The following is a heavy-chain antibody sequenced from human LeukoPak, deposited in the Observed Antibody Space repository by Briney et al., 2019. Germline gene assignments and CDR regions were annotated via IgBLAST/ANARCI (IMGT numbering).Heavy chain of an antibody. J-gene: IGHJ6*02. CDR1: GFTFTTYW. CDR2: INSDGSIT. CDR3: ARDAVDTANAV. V-gene: IGHV3-74*01. D-gene: IGHD5-18*01. Sequence: GGSLRLSCAASGFTFTTYWMHWDRHAPGKGLVWVSHINSDGSITSYADSVKGRFTISRDNAKNTLYLQMNSLRAEDTAVYYCARDAVDTANAVWGQGTTVTVSS.